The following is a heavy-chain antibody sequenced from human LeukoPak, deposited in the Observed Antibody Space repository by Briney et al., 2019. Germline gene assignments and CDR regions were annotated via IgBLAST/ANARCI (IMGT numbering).Heavy chain of an antibody. Sequence: GGSLRLSCAASGFTFSSHAMSWVRQAPGEGLEWGSAISGSGDNTYYADSVKGRFTISRDNSKNTLYLHMSSLRAEDTAVYYCACTAYYYYYLDVWGKGNTVTVSS. CDR2: ISGSGDNT. J-gene: IGHJ6*03. CDR3: ACTAYYYYYLDV. D-gene: IGHD5-18*01. V-gene: IGHV3-23*01. CDR1: GFTFSSHA.